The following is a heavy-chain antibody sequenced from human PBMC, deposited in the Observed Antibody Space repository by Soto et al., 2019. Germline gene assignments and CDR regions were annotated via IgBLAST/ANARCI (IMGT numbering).Heavy chain of an antibody. CDR3: ARDQVQTLLYLFDV. Sequence: GGSLRLSCAASGFTFSNYAMPWVRQAPGKGLEWVACMSHDGNQKFYADSVKGRFTISRDNSKNTLYLEMNSLRNEDTSVYYCARDQVQTLLYLFDVWGQGALVTVSS. CDR1: GFTFSNYA. V-gene: IGHV3-30*02. D-gene: IGHD1-26*01. CDR2: MSHDGNQK. J-gene: IGHJ4*02.